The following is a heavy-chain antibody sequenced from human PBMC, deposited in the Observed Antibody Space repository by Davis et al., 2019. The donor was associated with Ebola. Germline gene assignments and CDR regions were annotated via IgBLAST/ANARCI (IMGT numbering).Heavy chain of an antibody. D-gene: IGHD3-16*01. CDR3: ASWGREGY. CDR1: GASISSDDYY. V-gene: IGHV4-31*03. J-gene: IGHJ4*02. CDR2: ISYGGST. Sequence: MPSETLSPTCTLSGASISSDDYYWTWIRQHPGKGLERIGYISYGGSTYYNPSLKSRVTISVDTSKNQFSLKLSSVTAADTAVYYCASWGREGYWGQGTLVTVSS.